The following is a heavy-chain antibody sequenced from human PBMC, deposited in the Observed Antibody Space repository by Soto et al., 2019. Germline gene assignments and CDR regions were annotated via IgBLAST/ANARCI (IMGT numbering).Heavy chain of an antibody. D-gene: IGHD3-16*02. V-gene: IGHV1-24*01. CDR1: GYTLTELS. CDR2: FDPEDGET. Sequence: ASVKVSCKVSGYTLTELSMHWVRQAPGKGLEWMGGFDPEDGETIYAQKFQGRVTMTEGTSTDTAYMELSSLRSEDTAVYYCATSFGGVIVMINYWGQGTQVTVSS. CDR3: ATSFGGVIVMINY. J-gene: IGHJ4*02.